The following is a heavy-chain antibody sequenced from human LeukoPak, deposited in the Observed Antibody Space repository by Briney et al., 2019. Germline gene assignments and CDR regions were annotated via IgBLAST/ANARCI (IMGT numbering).Heavy chain of an antibody. CDR1: GFTFSSYW. CDR3: ARLLGTVTTFDY. J-gene: IGHJ4*02. Sequence: GGSLRLSCAASGFTFSSYWMSWVRQAPGKGLEWVATINEVGSKTYYDDSVKGRFTISRDNAKNSLYLEMSSLRAEDTAVYYCARLLGTVTTFDYWGQGTLVTVSS. D-gene: IGHD1-26*01. V-gene: IGHV3-7*01. CDR2: INEVGSKT.